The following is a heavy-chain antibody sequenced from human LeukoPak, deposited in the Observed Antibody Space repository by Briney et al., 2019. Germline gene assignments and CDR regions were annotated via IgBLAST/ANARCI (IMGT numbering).Heavy chain of an antibody. CDR1: GYRFSTYW. V-gene: IGHV5-51*01. CDR3: ARHHSGSYYYDWYFDL. Sequence: GESLKISCKGSGYRFSTYWIAWVRQMPGKGLEWMGIIYPGDSDTRYSPSFQGQVTISADKSISTAYLQWSSLKASDTAMYYCARHHSGSYYYDWYFDLWGRGTLVTVSS. J-gene: IGHJ2*01. CDR2: IYPGDSDT. D-gene: IGHD1-26*01.